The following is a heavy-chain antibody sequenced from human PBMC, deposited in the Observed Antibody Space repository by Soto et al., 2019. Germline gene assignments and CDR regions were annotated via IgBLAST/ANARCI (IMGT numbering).Heavy chain of an antibody. Sequence: PGGSLRLSCAGSGFTFINTGMSWVRQAPGQGLEWVSAITGNGDTTYYADSVKGRFTISRDNSKSTLYLQMNSLRAEDTAVYYCAKIDGYFDYWGQGTQVTVSS. V-gene: IGHV3-23*01. D-gene: IGHD3-22*01. J-gene: IGHJ4*02. CDR3: AKIDGYFDY. CDR1: GFTFINTG. CDR2: ITGNGDTT.